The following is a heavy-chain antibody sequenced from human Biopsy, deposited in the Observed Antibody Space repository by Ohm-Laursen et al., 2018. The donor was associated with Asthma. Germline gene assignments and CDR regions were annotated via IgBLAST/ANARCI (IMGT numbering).Heavy chain of an antibody. D-gene: IGHD6-19*01. J-gene: IGHJ6*02. CDR2: IMTVFGTT. CDR3: VRCQVGYSSGWSLLLKKIYYSGMDV. V-gene: IGHV1-69*01. CDR1: GGTFSNFA. Sequence: SSVKVSCKAPGGTFSNFAISWVRQAPGQGLEWLGGIMTVFGTTNYAQKFQGRVTITADESTSTAYMEVTSLRSENTAIYYCVRCQVGYSSGWSLLLKKIYYSGMDVWGQGTAVTVSS.